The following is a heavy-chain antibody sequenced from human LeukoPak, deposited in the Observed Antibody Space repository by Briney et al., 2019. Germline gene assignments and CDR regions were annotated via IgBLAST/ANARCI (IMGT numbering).Heavy chain of an antibody. CDR1: GFTFSSYW. Sequence: GGSLRLSCAASGFTFSSYWMHWVRQVPGKGLEWVSRIDDVGSGTSYADSVKGRFTISRDDAKNTVYLQMNSLRAEDTAVYYCATVFDFWGQGTLVTVSS. D-gene: IGHD2-21*02. J-gene: IGHJ5*01. V-gene: IGHV3-74*01. CDR3: ATVFDF. CDR2: IDDVGSGT.